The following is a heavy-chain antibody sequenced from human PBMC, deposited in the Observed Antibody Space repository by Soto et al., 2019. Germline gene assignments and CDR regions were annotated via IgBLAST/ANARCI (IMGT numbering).Heavy chain of an antibody. D-gene: IGHD4-17*01. J-gene: IGHJ4*02. CDR3: ARGSYYGDYLDY. Sequence: SETLSLTCTVSRGSISSYYWNWIRQPPGKGLEWIGYIYYSGTTYYNPSLKSRLTISIDTSKNQFSLKLSSVTAADTAVYYCARGSYYGDYLDYWGQGTLVTVSS. V-gene: IGHV4-59*01. CDR1: RGSISSYY. CDR2: IYYSGTT.